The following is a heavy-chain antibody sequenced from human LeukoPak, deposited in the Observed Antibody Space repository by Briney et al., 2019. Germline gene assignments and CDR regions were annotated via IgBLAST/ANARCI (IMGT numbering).Heavy chain of an antibody. Sequence: SETLSLTCTVSGGSISSGSYHCSWIRQPAGKGLEWIGRIYTSGSTNYNPSLKSRVTISVDTSKNQFSLKLSSVTAADTAVYYCASGRGDGYDFDYWGQGTLLTVSS. CDR2: IYTSGST. V-gene: IGHV4-61*02. J-gene: IGHJ4*02. CDR1: GGSISSGSYH. D-gene: IGHD5-24*01. CDR3: ASGRGDGYDFDY.